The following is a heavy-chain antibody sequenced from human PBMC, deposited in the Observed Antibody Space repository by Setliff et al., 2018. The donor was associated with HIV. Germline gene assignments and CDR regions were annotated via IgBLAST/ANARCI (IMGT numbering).Heavy chain of an antibody. CDR2: IRSIGHYGTI. J-gene: IGHJ6*02. V-gene: IGHV3-49*04. CDR3: TRDGVEVAAD. Sequence: PGGSLRLSCTASGFTFGDYAMGWVRQAPGKGLEWVSLIRSIGHYGTIEYAASVKGRFTISRDDSKSIAYLQMNSLKTEDTAVYYCTRDGVEVAADWGQGTTVTVSS. D-gene: IGHD6-13*01. CDR1: GFTFGDYA.